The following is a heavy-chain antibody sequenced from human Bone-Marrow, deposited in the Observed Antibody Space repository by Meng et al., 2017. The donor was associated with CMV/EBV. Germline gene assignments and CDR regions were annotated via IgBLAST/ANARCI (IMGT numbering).Heavy chain of an antibody. D-gene: IGHD5-12*01. CDR1: GHSISSGYF. Sequence: SETLSLTCHVSGHSISSGYFWGWVRQPPGKGLEWIGYIYYSGSTNYNPSLKSRVTISVDTSKNQFSLKLSSVTAADTAVYYCARSPSGYDPDYWGQGTLVTVSS. V-gene: IGHV4-61*01. CDR3: ARSPSGYDPDY. CDR2: IYYSGST. J-gene: IGHJ4*02.